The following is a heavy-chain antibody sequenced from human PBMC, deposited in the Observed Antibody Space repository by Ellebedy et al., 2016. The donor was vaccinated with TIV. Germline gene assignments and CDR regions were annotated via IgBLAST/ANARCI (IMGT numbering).Heavy chain of an antibody. Sequence: AASVKVSCKASGYTFTASYLHWVRQAPGQGLEWMGWINPNSGGTTYAQSFRGRLTMTRDTSINTAYMELRRLRSDDTAVYYCARDLSVNWFDPWGQGTLVTVSS. D-gene: IGHD5/OR15-5a*01. CDR3: ARDLSVNWFDP. V-gene: IGHV1-2*02. CDR1: GYTFTASY. CDR2: INPNSGGT. J-gene: IGHJ5*02.